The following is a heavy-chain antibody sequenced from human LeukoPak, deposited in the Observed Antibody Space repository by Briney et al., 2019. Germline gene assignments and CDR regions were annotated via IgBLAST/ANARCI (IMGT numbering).Heavy chain of an antibody. CDR1: GDSISSYY. Sequence: SETLSLTCTVSGDSISSYYWSWIRQPPGQGLEWIAYIYHTGSTNYNPSLTSRATISVDTSKNQFSLKLTSVTAADPAVYYCARDRPRGGFDFWGQGTLVSVSS. D-gene: IGHD3-10*01. CDR2: IYHTGST. J-gene: IGHJ4*02. CDR3: ARDRPRGGFDF. V-gene: IGHV4-59*01.